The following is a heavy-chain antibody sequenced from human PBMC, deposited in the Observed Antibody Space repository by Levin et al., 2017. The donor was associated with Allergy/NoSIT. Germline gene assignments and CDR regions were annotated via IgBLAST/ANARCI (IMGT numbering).Heavy chain of an antibody. V-gene: IGHV3-7*01. D-gene: IGHD6-13*01. Sequence: GASVKVSCAASRFTFSNYWMSWVRQAPGKGLEWVANIKRDGSEKYYVDSVKGRFTIFRDNAKNSLYLQMNSLRAEDTAVYYCARDQGAAAYLDAFDIWGQGTMVTVSS. CDR2: IKRDGSEK. J-gene: IGHJ3*02. CDR3: ARDQGAAAYLDAFDI. CDR1: RFTFSNYW.